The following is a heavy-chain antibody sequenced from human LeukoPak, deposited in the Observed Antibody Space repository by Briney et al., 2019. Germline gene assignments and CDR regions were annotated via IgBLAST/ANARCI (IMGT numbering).Heavy chain of an antibody. V-gene: IGHV3-74*01. CDR1: GVIFSKYW. CDR3: ATKQWMAPPPDS. J-gene: IGHJ4*02. CDR2: INTDGTVT. Sequence: PGGSLRLSCAASGVIFSKYWMLWVRQAPGKGLESVSRINTDGTVTTYADSVKGRFTVSRDNADNTMFLQMNSVRDEDTAVYYCATKQWMAPPPDSWGQGTPVTVSS. D-gene: IGHD6-19*01.